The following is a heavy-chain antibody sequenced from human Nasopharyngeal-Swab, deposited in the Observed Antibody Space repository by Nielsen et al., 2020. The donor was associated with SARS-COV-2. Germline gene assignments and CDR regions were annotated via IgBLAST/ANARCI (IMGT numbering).Heavy chain of an antibody. V-gene: IGHV3-21*01. CDR3: ARDLFRYNWNGDGTGNFGY. CDR2: ISSSSSYI. J-gene: IGHJ4*02. D-gene: IGHD1-20*01. Sequence: WIRQPPGKGLEWVSFISSSSSYIYYADSVKGRFTISRDNAKNSLCLQMNSLRAEDTAVYYCARDLFRYNWNGDGTGNFGYWGQGTLVTVSS.